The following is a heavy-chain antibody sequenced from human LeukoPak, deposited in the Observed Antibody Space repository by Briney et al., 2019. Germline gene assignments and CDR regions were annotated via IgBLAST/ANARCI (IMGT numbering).Heavy chain of an antibody. CDR2: INPNSGGT. CDR1: GYTFTGYY. J-gene: IGHJ3*02. CDR3: ARVRAITMIPNAFDI. D-gene: IGHD3-22*01. Sequence: GASVKVSCKASGYTFTGYYMHWVRQAPRQGLEWMGWINPNSGGTNYAQKFQGRVTMTRDTSISTAYMELSRLRSDDTAVYYCARVRAITMIPNAFDIWGQGTMVTVSS. V-gene: IGHV1-2*02.